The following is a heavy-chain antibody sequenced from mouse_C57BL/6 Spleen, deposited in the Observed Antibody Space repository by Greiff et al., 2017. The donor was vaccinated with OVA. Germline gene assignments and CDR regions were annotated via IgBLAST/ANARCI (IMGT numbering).Heavy chain of an antibody. D-gene: IGHD3-2*02. CDR2: LNPNYGTT. CDR3: ARRGDSSGYEAMDY. CDR1: GYSFTDYN. J-gene: IGHJ4*01. Sequence: VQLQQSGPELVKPGASVKISCKASGYSFTDYNMNWVKQSNGKSLERIGVLNPNYGTTSYNQKFKGKATLTVDQSSSTAYMQLNSLTSEDSAVYYCARRGDSSGYEAMDYWGQGTSVTVSS. V-gene: IGHV1-39*01.